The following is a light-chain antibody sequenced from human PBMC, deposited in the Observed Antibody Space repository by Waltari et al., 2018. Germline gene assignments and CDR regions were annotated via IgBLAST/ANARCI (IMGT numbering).Light chain of an antibody. CDR3: SSYTTSSAPGV. Sequence: QSALTQPASVSGPPGQSITISCSGTDSDVGAYAFVSWYPQHPGKAPHLIIYEVSNRPAGISNRFSASKSGNTASLTISGLQAEDEADYYCSSYTTSSAPGVFGTGTRVTVL. J-gene: IGLJ1*01. V-gene: IGLV2-14*01. CDR2: EVS. CDR1: DSDVGAYAF.